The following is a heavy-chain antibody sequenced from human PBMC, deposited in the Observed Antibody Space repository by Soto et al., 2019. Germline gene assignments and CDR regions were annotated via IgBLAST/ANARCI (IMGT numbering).Heavy chain of an antibody. Sequence: SETLSLTCTVSGGSISSYYWSWIRQPPGKGLEWIGYIYYSGSTNYNPSLKSRVTISVDTSKNQFSLKLSSVTAADTAVYYCARDFGYSYGYSYYYYGMDVWGQGTTVTVSS. CDR3: ARDFGYSYGYSYYYYGMDV. V-gene: IGHV4-59*01. J-gene: IGHJ6*02. CDR2: IYYSGST. CDR1: GGSISSYY. D-gene: IGHD5-18*01.